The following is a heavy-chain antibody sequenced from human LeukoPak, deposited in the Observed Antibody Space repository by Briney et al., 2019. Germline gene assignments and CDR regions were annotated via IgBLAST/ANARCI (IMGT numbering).Heavy chain of an antibody. Sequence: SETLSLTCTVSGYSISSGYYWGWIRQPPGKGLEWIGSIYHSGSTYYNPSLKSRVTISVDTSKNQFSLKLSSVTAADTAVYYCARVRDKGGAPSAGYFDYWGQGTLVTVSS. V-gene: IGHV4-38-2*02. CDR1: GYSISSGYY. CDR3: ARVRDKGGAPSAGYFDY. CDR2: IYHSGST. J-gene: IGHJ4*02. D-gene: IGHD1-26*01.